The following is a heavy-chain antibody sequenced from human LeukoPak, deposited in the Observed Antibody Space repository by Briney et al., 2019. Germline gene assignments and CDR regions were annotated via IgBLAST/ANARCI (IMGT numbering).Heavy chain of an antibody. Sequence: ASVKVSCKASGYTFTGYYMHWVRQAPGQGLEWMGRIIPILGIANYAQKFQGRVTITADKSTSTAYMELSSLRSEDTAVYYCARYRVTAIPGAFDIWGQGTMVTVSS. CDR1: GYTFTGYY. J-gene: IGHJ3*02. CDR3: ARYRVTAIPGAFDI. CDR2: IIPILGIA. D-gene: IGHD2-21*02. V-gene: IGHV1-69*02.